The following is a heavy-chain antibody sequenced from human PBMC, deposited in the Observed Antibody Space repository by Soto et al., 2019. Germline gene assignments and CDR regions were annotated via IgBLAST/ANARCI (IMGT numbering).Heavy chain of an antibody. Sequence: EVQLLESGGGLVQPGGSLRLSCAASGFTFSNYAMSWVRQAPGKGLEWVSAISGSGGTTYNADSVKGRFTISRDNSKNKLYLQMDSLRAEDTAVYYCAKFFVGTGGSSGWPWYFAHWGQGTLVTVSS. J-gene: IGHJ4*02. CDR3: AKFFVGTGGSSGWPWYFAH. D-gene: IGHD6-25*01. V-gene: IGHV3-23*01. CDR2: ISGSGGTT. CDR1: GFTFSNYA.